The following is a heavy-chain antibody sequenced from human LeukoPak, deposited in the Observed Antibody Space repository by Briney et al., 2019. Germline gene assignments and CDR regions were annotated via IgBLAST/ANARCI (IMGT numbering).Heavy chain of an antibody. J-gene: IGHJ3*02. CDR2: IYYTGST. D-gene: IGHD2-15*01. V-gene: IGHV4-59*01. Sequence: SETLSLTCTVSGGSISTYYWNWIRQPPGEGLEWIGYIYYTGSTKSNPSLKSRVTISLDTSKNQFSLNLSSVTAADTAVYYCARRVVVVTANDKSDAFDMGGQGTVVTVSS. CDR1: GGSISTYY. CDR3: ARRVVVVTANDKSDAFDM.